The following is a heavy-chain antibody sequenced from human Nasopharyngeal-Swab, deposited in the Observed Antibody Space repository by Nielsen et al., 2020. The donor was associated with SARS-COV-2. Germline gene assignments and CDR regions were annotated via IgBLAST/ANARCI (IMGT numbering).Heavy chain of an antibody. V-gene: IGHV1-46*01. CDR2: INPSGGST. D-gene: IGHD6-13*01. Sequence: WVRQAPGQGLEWMGIINPSGGSTSYAQKFQGRVTITRDTSASTAYMELSSLRSEDTAVYYCARGDYSSSWDRSYYGMDVWGQGTTVTVSS. J-gene: IGHJ6*02. CDR3: ARGDYSSSWDRSYYGMDV.